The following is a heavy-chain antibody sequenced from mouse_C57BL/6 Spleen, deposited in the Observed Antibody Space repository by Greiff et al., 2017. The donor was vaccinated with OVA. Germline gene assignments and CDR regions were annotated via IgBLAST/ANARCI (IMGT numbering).Heavy chain of an antibody. CDR1: GYTFTSYW. D-gene: IGHD2-3*01. Sequence: QVQLQQPGAELVKPGASVKLSCKASGYTFTSYWMQWVKQRPGQGLEWIGEIDPSDSYTNYNQKFKGKATLTVDTSSSTAYMQLSSLTSEDSAVYYCARSHYDGYQFAYWGQGTLVTVSA. CDR2: IDPSDSYT. V-gene: IGHV1-50*01. CDR3: ARSHYDGYQFAY. J-gene: IGHJ3*01.